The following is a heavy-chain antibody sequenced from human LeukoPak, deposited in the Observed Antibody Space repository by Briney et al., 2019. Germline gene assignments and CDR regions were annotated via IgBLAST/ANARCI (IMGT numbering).Heavy chain of an antibody. CDR2: IYYSGST. V-gene: IGHV4-59*01. CDR3: ARGGYYGSGNDFRFDP. J-gene: IGHJ5*02. D-gene: IGHD3-10*01. CDR1: GGSISSYY. Sequence: SETLSLTCTVSGGSISSYYWSWVRQPPGKGLEWVGYIYYSGSTNYKPSLKSRVTISVDTSKNQFSLKLSSVTAADTAVYYCARGGYYGSGNDFRFDPWGQGTLVTVSS.